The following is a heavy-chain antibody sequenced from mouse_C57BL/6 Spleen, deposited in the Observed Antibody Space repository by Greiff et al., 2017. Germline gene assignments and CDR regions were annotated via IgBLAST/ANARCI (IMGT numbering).Heavy chain of an antibody. V-gene: IGHV5-4*01. CDR2: ISDGGSYT. CDR1: GFTFSSYA. D-gene: IGHD2-3*01. CDR3: ARDYDVYFPFAY. J-gene: IGHJ3*01. Sequence: EVQRVESGGGLVKPGGSLKLSCAASGFTFSSYAMSWVRQTPEKRLEWVATISDGGSYTYYPDNVKGRFTISRDNAKNNLYLQMSHLKSEDTAMYYCARDYDVYFPFAYWGQGTLVTVSA.